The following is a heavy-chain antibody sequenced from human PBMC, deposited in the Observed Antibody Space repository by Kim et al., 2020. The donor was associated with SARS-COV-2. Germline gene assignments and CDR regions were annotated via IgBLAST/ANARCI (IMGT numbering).Heavy chain of an antibody. CDR2: ISGSGGST. CDR3: AKELKIGVVVVGDAFDI. J-gene: IGHJ3*02. Sequence: GGSLRLSCAASGFTFSSYAMSWVRQAPGKGLEWVSAISGSGGSTYYADSVKGRFTISRDNSKNTLYLQMNSLGAEDTAVYYCAKELKIGVVVVGDAFDIWGQGTMVTVSS. CDR1: GFTFSSYA. V-gene: IGHV3-23*01. D-gene: IGHD2-15*01.